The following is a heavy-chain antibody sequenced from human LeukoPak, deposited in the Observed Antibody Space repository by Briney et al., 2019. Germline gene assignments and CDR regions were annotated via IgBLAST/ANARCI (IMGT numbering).Heavy chain of an antibody. CDR3: ARVGVGTMIRAVSYWYFDL. D-gene: IGHD3-10*01. CDR1: GFIFSDYY. CDR2: INIGGDII. Sequence: GGSLRLSCAASGFIFSDYYMSWIRQAPGKGLEWVSYINIGGDIIYYADSVRGRFTISRDNAKNSLYQQMNSLRVEDTAVYYCARVGVGTMIRAVSYWYFDLWGRGTLVTVSS. V-gene: IGHV3-11*01. J-gene: IGHJ2*01.